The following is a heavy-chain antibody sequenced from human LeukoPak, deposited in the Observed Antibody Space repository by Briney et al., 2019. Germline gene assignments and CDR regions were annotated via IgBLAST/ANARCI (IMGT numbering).Heavy chain of an antibody. CDR1: RFTLSSYA. Sequence: GGSLRLSCAAPRFTLSSYAMSSVPQTPGKGLEWDPAIRGSGGRTYYGDSVKGRFTISRDNSKNTLYLQMNSLRAEDTAVYYCARDSYGTLDYWGQGTLVTVSS. D-gene: IGHD5-18*01. J-gene: IGHJ4*02. CDR2: IRGSGGRT. CDR3: ARDSYGTLDY. V-gene: IGHV3-23*01.